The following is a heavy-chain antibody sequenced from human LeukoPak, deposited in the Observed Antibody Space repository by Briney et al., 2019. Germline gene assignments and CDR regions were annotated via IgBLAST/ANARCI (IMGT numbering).Heavy chain of an antibody. V-gene: IGHV1-18*01. D-gene: IGHD1-26*01. J-gene: IGHJ4*02. CDR2: VSAYNGNT. Sequence: GASVKVSCKASGYTFTSYGISWVRQAPGQGLEWMGWVSAYNGNTNYAQKLQGRVTMTTDTSTSTAYMELRSLRSDDTAVYYCARVLGSGSYYPFDYWGQGTLVTVSS. CDR1: GYTFTSYG. CDR3: ARVLGSGSYYPFDY.